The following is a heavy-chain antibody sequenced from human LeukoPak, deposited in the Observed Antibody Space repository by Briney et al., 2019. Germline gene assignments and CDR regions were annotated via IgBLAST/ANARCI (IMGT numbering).Heavy chain of an antibody. D-gene: IGHD3-16*01. Sequence: GGSLRLSCAASGFTVSSNYMSWVRQAPGKGLEWVSVIYSGGSTYYADSVKGRFNISRDNSKNTLYLQMNSLRAEDPAVYYCASDRTLDIWGQGTMVTVSS. J-gene: IGHJ3*02. CDR3: ASDRTLDI. V-gene: IGHV3-53*01. CDR1: GFTVSSNY. CDR2: IYSGGST.